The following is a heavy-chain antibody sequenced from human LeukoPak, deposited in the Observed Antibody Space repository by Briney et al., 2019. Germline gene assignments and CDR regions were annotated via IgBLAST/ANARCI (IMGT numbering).Heavy chain of an antibody. CDR1: GGTFSSYA. CDR2: IIPIFGTA. CDR3: ARDWGYCSGGSCYSQDTTFDY. V-gene: IGHV1-69*05. Sequence: GSSVKVSCKASGGTFSSYAISWVRQAPGQGLEWMGWIIPIFGTANYAQKFQGRVTITTDESTSTAYMELSSLRSEDTAVYYCARDWGYCSGGSCYSQDTTFDYWGQGTLVTVSS. J-gene: IGHJ4*02. D-gene: IGHD2-15*01.